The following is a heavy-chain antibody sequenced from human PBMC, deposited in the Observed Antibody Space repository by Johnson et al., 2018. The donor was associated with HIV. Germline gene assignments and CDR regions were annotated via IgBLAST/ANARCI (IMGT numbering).Heavy chain of an antibody. Sequence: QVQLVESGGGLVQPGGSLRLSCAASGFTFSNYGMHWVRQAPGKGLEWVAAIWFDGSNKYYADSVKGRFTISRDNSKNTLYLQMNSLRAEDTAVYYCARDKGEYYDAFDIWGQGTMVTVSS. D-gene: IGHD1-26*01. CDR2: IWFDGSNK. J-gene: IGHJ3*02. CDR3: ARDKGEYYDAFDI. V-gene: IGHV3-30*19. CDR1: GFTFSNYG.